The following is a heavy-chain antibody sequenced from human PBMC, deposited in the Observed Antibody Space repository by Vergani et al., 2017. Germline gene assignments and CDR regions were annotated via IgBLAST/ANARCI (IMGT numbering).Heavy chain of an antibody. CDR3: ARHSTVEWLVKLGWFDP. Sequence: QLQLQESGPGLVKPSATLSLTCSVSGASIRSSNYYWGWIRQPTGKGLEWIASIYYSGSTYYNPSLKSRVTISVDTSKNQFSLKLSSVTAADTAVYFCARHSTVEWLVKLGWFDPWGQGILVTVSS. J-gene: IGHJ5*02. CDR1: GASIRSSNYY. D-gene: IGHD6-19*01. CDR2: IYYSGST. V-gene: IGHV4-39*01.